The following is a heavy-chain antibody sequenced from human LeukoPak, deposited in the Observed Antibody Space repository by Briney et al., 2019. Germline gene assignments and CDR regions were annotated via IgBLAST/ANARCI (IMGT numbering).Heavy chain of an antibody. CDR2: IYSGGST. CDR3: ARVWFGELLEDSFFDY. J-gene: IGHJ4*02. Sequence: PSETLSLTCAVSGYSISSGYYWGWIRQPPGKGLEWVSVIYSGGSTYYADSVKGRLTISRDNSKNTLYLQMNSLRAEDTAVYYCARVWFGELLEDSFFDYWGQGTLVTVSS. CDR1: GYSISSGYY. D-gene: IGHD3-10*01. V-gene: IGHV3-53*01.